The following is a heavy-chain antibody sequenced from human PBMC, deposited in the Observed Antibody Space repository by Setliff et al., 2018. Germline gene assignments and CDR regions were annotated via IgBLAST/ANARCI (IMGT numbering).Heavy chain of an antibody. V-gene: IGHV1-8*02. CDR2: MNPNSGNT. Sequence: ASVKVSCKASGYTFTSYAMNWVRQAPGQGLEWMGWMNPNSGNTGYAQKFQGRVTMTRNTSISTAYMELSSLRSEDTAVYYCARRMWELRSDAFDIWGQGTMVTVSS. CDR3: ARRMWELRSDAFDI. CDR1: GYTFTSYA. D-gene: IGHD1-26*01. J-gene: IGHJ3*02.